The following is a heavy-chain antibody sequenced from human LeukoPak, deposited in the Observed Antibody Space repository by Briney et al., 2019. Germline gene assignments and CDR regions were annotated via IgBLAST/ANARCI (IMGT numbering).Heavy chain of an antibody. D-gene: IGHD6-6*01. CDR1: GYTFTSYA. CDR3: AREAPYSSSSPDFDY. CDR2: INTNTGNP. Sequence: ASVKVSCKASGYTFTSYALNWVRQAPGQGLEWMGWINTNTGNPTYAQGFTGRFVFSLDTSVSTAYLQISSLKAEDTAVYYCAREAPYSSSSPDFDYWGQGTLVAVSS. V-gene: IGHV7-4-1*02. J-gene: IGHJ4*02.